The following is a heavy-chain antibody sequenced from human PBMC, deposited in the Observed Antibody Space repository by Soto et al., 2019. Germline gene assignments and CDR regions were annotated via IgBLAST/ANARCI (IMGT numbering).Heavy chain of an antibody. V-gene: IGHV3-43*01. Sequence: HWGSLKLCSAASGLTFENYTMHWVRQTQGKGLEWVSLISWDGGSTYYADSVKGRFTISRDNSKNSLYLQMNSLRTEDTALYYCAKGLLRYFDWLLMGGMDVWGQGTTVTVSS. D-gene: IGHD3-9*01. CDR2: ISWDGGST. CDR3: AKGLLRYFDWLLMGGMDV. CDR1: GLTFENYT. J-gene: IGHJ6*02.